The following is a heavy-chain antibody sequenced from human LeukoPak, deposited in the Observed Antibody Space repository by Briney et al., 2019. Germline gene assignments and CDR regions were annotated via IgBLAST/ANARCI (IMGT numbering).Heavy chain of an antibody. CDR3: AREEFAYYGSGSYMDV. J-gene: IGHJ6*03. CDR2: ISSSSSTI. CDR1: GFTFSSYS. V-gene: IGHV3-48*01. Sequence: PGGSLRLSCAASGFTFSSYSMNWVRQAPGKGLEWVSYISSSSSTIYYADSAKGRFTISRDNAKNSLYLQMNSLRAEDTAVYYCAREEFAYYGSGSYMDVWGKGTTVTVSS. D-gene: IGHD3-10*01.